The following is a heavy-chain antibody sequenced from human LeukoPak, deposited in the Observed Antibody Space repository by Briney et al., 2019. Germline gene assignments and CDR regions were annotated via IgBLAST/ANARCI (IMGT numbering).Heavy chain of an antibody. CDR1: GFTFSNAW. Sequence: PGGSLRLSCAASGFTFSNAWMSWVRQAPGKGLEWVGRIKSKTDGGTTDYAAPVKGRFTISRDDSKNTLYLQMNSLKTEDTAVYYCTTRWSAKQLVHIDYWGQGTLVTVSS. CDR3: TTRWSAKQLVHIDY. CDR2: IKSKTDGGTT. J-gene: IGHJ4*02. V-gene: IGHV3-15*01. D-gene: IGHD6-13*01.